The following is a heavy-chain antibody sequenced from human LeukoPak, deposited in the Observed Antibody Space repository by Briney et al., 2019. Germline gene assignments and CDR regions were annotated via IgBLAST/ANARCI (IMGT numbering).Heavy chain of an antibody. CDR3: ARGSYQVS. J-gene: IGHJ4*02. D-gene: IGHD2/OR15-2a*01. CDR1: GFTFSSYN. V-gene: IGHV3-48*01. CDR2: ISSSSSII. Sequence: PGGSLRLSCAASGFTFSSYNMNWVRQAPGKGLEWVSYISSSSSIIYYADSVKDRFTISRDNAKNSLYLQMNSLRAEDTAVYYCARGSYQVSWGQGTLVTVS.